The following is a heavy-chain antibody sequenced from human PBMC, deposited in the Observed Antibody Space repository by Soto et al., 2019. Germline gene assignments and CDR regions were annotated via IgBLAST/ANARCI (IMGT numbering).Heavy chain of an antibody. Sequence: ASVKVSCKASGYTFTSYGISWVRQAPGQGLEWMGWISAYNGNTNYAQKLQGRVTMTTDTSTSTAYMELRSLRSDDTAVYYCAGWNYGDYVGWFDPWGQGTLVTVSS. J-gene: IGHJ5*02. V-gene: IGHV1-18*01. D-gene: IGHD4-17*01. CDR2: ISAYNGNT. CDR1: GYTFTSYG. CDR3: AGWNYGDYVGWFDP.